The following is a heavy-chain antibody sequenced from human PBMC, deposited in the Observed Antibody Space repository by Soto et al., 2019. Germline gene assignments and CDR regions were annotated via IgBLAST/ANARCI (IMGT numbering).Heavy chain of an antibody. CDR2: IYSTGTT. J-gene: IGHJ5*02. CDR3: ARDNWFDP. Sequence: SETLSLTCTVSGGSITGHYWNWIRKPAGKGLEWIGRIYSTGTTNFNPSLKSRVTMSVDTSKNQFSLKLSSVTAADTAVYYCARDNWFDPWGQGTLVTVSS. V-gene: IGHV4-4*07. CDR1: GGSITGHY.